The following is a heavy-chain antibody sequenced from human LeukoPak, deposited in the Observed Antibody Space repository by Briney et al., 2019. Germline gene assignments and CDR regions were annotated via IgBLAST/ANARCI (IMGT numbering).Heavy chain of an antibody. CDR3: ARHYTSPITIFGVVTRYFDY. CDR2: IYYSGST. V-gene: IGHV4-39*01. D-gene: IGHD3-3*01. J-gene: IGHJ4*02. Sequence: PETLSLTCTVSGGSISSSSYYWGWLRQPPGKGLEGIGSIYYSGSTYYNPSLKSRVTISVDTSKNQFSLKLSSVTAADTAVYYCARHYTSPITIFGVVTRYFDYWGQGTLVTVSS. CDR1: GGSISSSSYY.